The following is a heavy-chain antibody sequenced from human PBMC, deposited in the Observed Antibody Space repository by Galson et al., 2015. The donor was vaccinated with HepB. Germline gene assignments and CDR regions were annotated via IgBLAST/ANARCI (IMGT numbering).Heavy chain of an antibody. CDR3: FLSITMVRVDAFDI. Sequence: SLRLSCAASGFTFSSYGMHWVRQAPGKGLEWVAVISYDGSNKYYADSVKDRFTISRDNSKNTLYLQMNSLRAEDTAVYYCFLSITMVRVDAFDIWGQGTMVTVSS. V-gene: IGHV3-30*03. D-gene: IGHD3-10*01. CDR1: GFTFSSYG. J-gene: IGHJ3*02. CDR2: ISYDGSNK.